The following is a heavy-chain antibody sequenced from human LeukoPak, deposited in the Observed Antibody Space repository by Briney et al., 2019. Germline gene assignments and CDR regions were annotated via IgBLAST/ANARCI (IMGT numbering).Heavy chain of an antibody. V-gene: IGHV1-8*01. D-gene: IGHD2-2*01. Sequence: ASVKVSCKASGYTFTIYDINWVRQATGQGLEWMGWMNPNSGNTGYAQKFQGRVTMTRNTSISTAYMELSSPRSEDTAVYYCARGFRRVSCSSTSCYSTYPFYWGQGTLVTVSS. J-gene: IGHJ4*02. CDR3: ARGFRRVSCSSTSCYSTYPFY. CDR2: MNPNSGNT. CDR1: GYTFTIYD.